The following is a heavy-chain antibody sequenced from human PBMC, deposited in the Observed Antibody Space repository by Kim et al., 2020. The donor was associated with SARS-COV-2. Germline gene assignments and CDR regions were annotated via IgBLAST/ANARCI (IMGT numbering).Heavy chain of an antibody. CDR1: GDSVSSISAA. D-gene: IGHD2-2*01. V-gene: IGHV6-1*01. CDR2: TYYRSKWYN. Sequence: SETLSLTCGISGDSVSSISAAWNWIRQSPSRGLEWLGRTYYRSKWYNEYAVSVKSRITINADTSKNQFSLQLNSVTPEDTAVYYCARDGVPAAYYYGMDVWGQGTTVTVSS. J-gene: IGHJ6*02. CDR3: ARDGVPAAYYYGMDV.